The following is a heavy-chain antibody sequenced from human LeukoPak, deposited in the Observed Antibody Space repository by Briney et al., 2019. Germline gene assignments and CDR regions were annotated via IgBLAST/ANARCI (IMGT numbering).Heavy chain of an antibody. CDR1: GFTVNSYA. V-gene: IGHV3-23*01. J-gene: IGHJ4*02. CDR3: AKTATGYSSGHYPGWPVDY. CDR2: IFCRGCSA. Sequence: GGSLRLSCAASGFTVNSYAMYWVRQAPGKGLGWASGIFCRGCSAHYADSVKGRFAISRDNSKNRVYLQMNSLRAEDTAVYYCAKTATGYSSGHYPGWPVDYWGQGTLVTVSS. D-gene: IGHD6-19*01.